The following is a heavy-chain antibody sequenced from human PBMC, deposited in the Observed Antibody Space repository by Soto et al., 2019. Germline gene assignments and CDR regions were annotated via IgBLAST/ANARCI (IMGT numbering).Heavy chain of an antibody. J-gene: IGHJ5*02. D-gene: IGHD4-17*01. CDR3: TTYHGDYNFDH. Sequence: QVQLVQSGAEVKKPGASVKVSCKVSGYTLNEVAMHWVRQAPGKGLEWLGGFDPDEAETIYAQHFQGRVTMTEDTSTDTVYIELSSVRSEETALYFCTTYHGDYNFDHWGQGTLVTVSS. V-gene: IGHV1-24*01. CDR2: FDPDEAET. CDR1: GYTLNEVA.